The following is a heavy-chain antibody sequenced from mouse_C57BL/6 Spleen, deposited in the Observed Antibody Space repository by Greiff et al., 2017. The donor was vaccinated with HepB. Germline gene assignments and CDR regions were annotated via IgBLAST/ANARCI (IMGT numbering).Heavy chain of an antibody. CDR1: GYTFTSYW. CDR3: ARSGVYDYDEGLYYYAMDY. Sequence: QVQLKQPGAELVRPGSSVKLSCKASGYTFTSYWMDWVKQRPGQGLEWIGNIYPSDSETHYNQKFKDKATLTVDKSSSTAYMQLSSLTSEDSAVYYCARSGVYDYDEGLYYYAMDYWGQGTSVTVSS. CDR2: IYPSDSET. D-gene: IGHD2-4*01. J-gene: IGHJ4*01. V-gene: IGHV1-61*01.